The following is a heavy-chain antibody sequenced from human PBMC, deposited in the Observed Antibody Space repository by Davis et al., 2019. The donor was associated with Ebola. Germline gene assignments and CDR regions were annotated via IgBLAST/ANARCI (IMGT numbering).Heavy chain of an antibody. CDR2: ISAYNGNT. CDR1: GYTFTSYG. J-gene: IGHJ5*02. V-gene: IGHV1-18*01. CDR3: AREGATVTTAWFDP. D-gene: IGHD4-11*01. Sequence: ASVKVSCKASGYTFTSYGISWVRQAPGQGLEWMGWISAYNGNTNYAQKVQGRVTMTTDTSTSTAYMQLRSLRSDDTAVYYCAREGATVTTAWFDPWGQGTLVTVSS.